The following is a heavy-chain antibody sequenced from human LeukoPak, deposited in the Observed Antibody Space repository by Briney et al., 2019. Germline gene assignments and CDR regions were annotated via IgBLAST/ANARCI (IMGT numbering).Heavy chain of an antibody. V-gene: IGHV1-24*01. CDR1: GYTLTELS. J-gene: IGHJ4*02. Sequence: ASVKVSCKVSGYTLTELSMHWVRQAPGKGLEWMGGFDPEDGETIYAQKFQGRVTMTEDTSTDTAYMELSSLRSEDTAVYYCATETTNYYDSSGYQNYWGQGTLVTVSS. D-gene: IGHD3-22*01. CDR2: FDPEDGET. CDR3: ATETTNYYDSSGYQNY.